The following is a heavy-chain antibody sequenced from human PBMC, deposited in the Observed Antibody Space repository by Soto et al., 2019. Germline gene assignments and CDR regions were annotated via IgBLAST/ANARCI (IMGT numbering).Heavy chain of an antibody. V-gene: IGHV3-33*01. CDR2: IWYDGTIK. D-gene: IGHD3-10*01. J-gene: IGHJ6*02. Sequence: QVQLVESGGGVVQPGTSLRLSCGASGFTFRNYGMHWVRQAPGKGLEWVAVIWYDGTIKYYSESVKGRFTISSDNSKNTLYLQMDSLRAEDTALYYCTRTPSGSDYGMDVWGQGTTVTVSS. CDR3: TRTPSGSDYGMDV. CDR1: GFTFRNYG.